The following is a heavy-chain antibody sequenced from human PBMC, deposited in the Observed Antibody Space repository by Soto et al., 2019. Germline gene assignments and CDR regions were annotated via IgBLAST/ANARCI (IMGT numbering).Heavy chain of an antibody. D-gene: IGHD6-19*01. Sequence: QGQLEESGGGVVQPGRSLRLSCAASGFTLSSYAIHWVRQAPGKGLEWVTVISKGGSNLYFADSVKVRFTISRDNSKNTLYLQMNSLGSEDTAVYYCAREVEYTSAFGISSSFDYWGQGTLVTVSS. CDR1: GFTLSSYA. CDR3: AREVEYTSAFGISSSFDY. J-gene: IGHJ4*02. CDR2: ISKGGSNL. V-gene: IGHV3-30-3*01.